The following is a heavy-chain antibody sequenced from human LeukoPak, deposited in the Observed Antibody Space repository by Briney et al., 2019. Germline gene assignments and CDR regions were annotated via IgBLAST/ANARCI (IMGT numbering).Heavy chain of an antibody. D-gene: IGHD3-16*02. Sequence: SETLSLTCAVYGGSFSGYYWSWIRQPPGKGLEWIGEINHSGSTSYNPSLKSRVTISVDTSKNHFSLKLTSVTAADTAVYYCARGGYDYAWGSYRHNWFDPWGQGTLVTVSS. V-gene: IGHV4-34*01. CDR2: INHSGST. CDR3: ARGGYDYAWGSYRHNWFDP. J-gene: IGHJ5*02. CDR1: GGSFSGYY.